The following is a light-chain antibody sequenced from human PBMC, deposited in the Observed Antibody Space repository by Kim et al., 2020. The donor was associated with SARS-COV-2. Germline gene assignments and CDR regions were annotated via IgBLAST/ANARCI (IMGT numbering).Light chain of an antibody. CDR2: GTS. V-gene: IGKV3-15*01. Sequence: EVVMTQSPATLSVSPGERATLSCRASQSVSSNLAWYQQKPGQAPRLLIYGTSTRATGIPARFSGSGSGTEFTLIISSLQSEDFAVYYCQQYNNWPRTFGQGPRWIS. CDR1: QSVSSN. J-gene: IGKJ1*01. CDR3: QQYNNWPRT.